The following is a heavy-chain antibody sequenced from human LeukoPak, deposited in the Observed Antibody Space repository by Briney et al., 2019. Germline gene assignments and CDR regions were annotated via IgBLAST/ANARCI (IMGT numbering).Heavy chain of an antibody. CDR3: ARANWGPAIGFDY. CDR1: GGTFSSYA. Sequence: SVKVSCKASGGTFSSYAISWVRQAPGQGLEWMGRIIPILGIANYAQKFQGRVTITADKSTSTAYMELSSLRSEDTAVYYCARANWGPAIGFDYWGQGTLVTVSS. D-gene: IGHD7-27*01. V-gene: IGHV1-69*04. J-gene: IGHJ4*02. CDR2: IIPILGIA.